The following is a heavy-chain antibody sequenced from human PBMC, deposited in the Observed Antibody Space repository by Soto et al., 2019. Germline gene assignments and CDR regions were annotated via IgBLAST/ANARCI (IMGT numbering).Heavy chain of an antibody. V-gene: IGHV1-2*02. D-gene: IGHD6-13*01. CDR1: GYTFTGYY. CDR3: ARDYERSSRGYYGMDV. CDR2: INPNSGGT. J-gene: IGHJ6*02. Sequence: ASVKVSCKASGYTFTGYYMHWVRQAPGQGLEWMGWINPNSGGTNYAQKFQGRVTMTRDTSISTAYMELSRLRSDDTAVYYCARDYERSSRGYYGMDVWGQGTTVTAP.